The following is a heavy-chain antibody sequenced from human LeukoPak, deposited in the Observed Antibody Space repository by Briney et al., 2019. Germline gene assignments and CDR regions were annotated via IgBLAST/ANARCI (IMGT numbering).Heavy chain of an antibody. V-gene: IGHV3-23*01. CDR3: AKDPPYIVVVPADPVLNDY. CDR1: GFTFDDYA. D-gene: IGHD2-2*01. J-gene: IGHJ4*02. CDR2: ISGSGGST. Sequence: PGRSLRLSCAASGFTFDDYAMHWVRQAPGKGLEWVSAISGSGGSTYYADSVKGRFTISRDNSKNTLYLQMNSLRAEDTAVYYCAKDPPYIVVVPADPVLNDYWGQGTLVTVSS.